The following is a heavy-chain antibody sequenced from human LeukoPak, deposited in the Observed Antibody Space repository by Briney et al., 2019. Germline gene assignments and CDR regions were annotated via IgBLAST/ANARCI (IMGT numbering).Heavy chain of an antibody. Sequence: SETLSLTCTVSGGSISSYYWSWIRQPPGKGLEWIGEINHSGSTNYNPSLKSRVTISVDTSKNQFSLKLSSVTAADTAVYYCARGRVLDSSGWPAHPDQYYFDYWGQGTLVTVSS. D-gene: IGHD6-19*01. J-gene: IGHJ4*02. CDR1: GGSISSYY. V-gene: IGHV4-34*01. CDR2: INHSGST. CDR3: ARGRVLDSSGWPAHPDQYYFDY.